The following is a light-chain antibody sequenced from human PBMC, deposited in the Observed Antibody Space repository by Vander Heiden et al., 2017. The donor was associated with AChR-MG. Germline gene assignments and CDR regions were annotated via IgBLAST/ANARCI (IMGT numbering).Light chain of an antibody. Sequence: QSVLTQPPSVSGAPGPRVTTSCTGRSSNIGAGYDVHWYQQLPGTAPKLLIYCNSNRPSGVPDRFSGSKSGTSSSLAITVLQAEDEADYYCQSYDSSLSGSPVVFGGGTKLTVL. V-gene: IGLV1-40*01. CDR2: CNS. CDR3: QSYDSSLSGSPVV. J-gene: IGLJ2*01. CDR1: SSNIGAGYD.